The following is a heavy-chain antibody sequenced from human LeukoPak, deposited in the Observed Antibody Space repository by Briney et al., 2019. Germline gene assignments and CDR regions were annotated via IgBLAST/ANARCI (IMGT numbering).Heavy chain of an antibody. D-gene: IGHD4-23*01. J-gene: IGHJ4*02. CDR3: ASLNGNLFDY. V-gene: IGHV3-30-3*01. CDR2: ISYDGSNK. Sequence: GRSLRLSCAASGFTFSSYAMHWVRQAPGKGLEWVAVISYDGSNKHYADSVKGRFTISRDNSKNTLYLQMNSLRAEDTAVYYCASLNGNLFDYWGQGTLVTVSS. CDR1: GFTFSSYA.